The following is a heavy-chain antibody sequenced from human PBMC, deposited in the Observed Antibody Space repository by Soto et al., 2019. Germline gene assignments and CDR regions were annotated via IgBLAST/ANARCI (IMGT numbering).Heavy chain of an antibody. J-gene: IGHJ4*02. Sequence: QVQLQESGPGLVKPSQTLSLTCTVSGGSISSGDYYWSWIRQPPGKGLEWIGYIYYSGSTYYNPSLKSRVTISVDTSKNQFSLKLSSVTAADTAVYYCARDGRDYYGSGSYPLFDYWGQGTLVTVSS. CDR2: IYYSGST. V-gene: IGHV4-30-4*01. D-gene: IGHD3-10*01. CDR3: ARDGRDYYGSGSYPLFDY. CDR1: GGSISSGDYY.